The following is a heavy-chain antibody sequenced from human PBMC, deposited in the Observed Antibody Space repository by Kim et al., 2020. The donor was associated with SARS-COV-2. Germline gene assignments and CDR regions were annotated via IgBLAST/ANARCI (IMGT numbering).Heavy chain of an antibody. CDR3: ATDWLLSRLYYGMDV. V-gene: IGHV3-7*01. CDR1: GFTFSSYW. J-gene: IGHJ6*02. D-gene: IGHD3-9*01. Sequence: GGSLRLSCAASGFTFSSYWMSWVRQAPGKGLEWVANIKQDGSEKYYVDSVKGRFTISRDNAKNSLYLQMNSLRAEDTAVYYCATDWLLSRLYYGMDVWGQGTTVTVSS. CDR2: IKQDGSEK.